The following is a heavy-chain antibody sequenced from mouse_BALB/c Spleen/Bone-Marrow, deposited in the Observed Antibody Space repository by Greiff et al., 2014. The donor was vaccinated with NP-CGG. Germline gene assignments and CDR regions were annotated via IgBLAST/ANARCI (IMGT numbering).Heavy chain of an antibody. CDR1: GYSITSDYA. D-gene: IGHD2-4*01. CDR2: ISYSGSS. CDR3: ARYDYDVGYFDY. Sequence: QSGPGLVKPSQSLSLTCTVTGYSITSDYAWNWIRQFPGNKLEWMGYISYSGSSSYNPSLESRISITRDTSKTQFFLQLHSVTTEDTATYYCARYDYDVGYFDYWGLGTTLTVSS. J-gene: IGHJ2*01. V-gene: IGHV3-2*02.